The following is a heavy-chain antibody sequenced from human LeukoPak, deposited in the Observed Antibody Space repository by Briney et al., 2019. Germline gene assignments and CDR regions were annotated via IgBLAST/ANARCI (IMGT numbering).Heavy chain of an antibody. D-gene: IGHD3-22*01. J-gene: IGHJ4*02. CDR3: ARLKVYYYDSSGYFDY. Sequence: HGESLKISCKGSGYSFTSYWIGWVRQMPGEGLEWMGIIYPGDSDTRYSPSFQGQVTISADKSISTAYLQWSSLKASDTAMYYCARLKVYYYDSSGYFDYWGQGTLVTVSS. CDR1: GYSFTSYW. V-gene: IGHV5-51*01. CDR2: IYPGDSDT.